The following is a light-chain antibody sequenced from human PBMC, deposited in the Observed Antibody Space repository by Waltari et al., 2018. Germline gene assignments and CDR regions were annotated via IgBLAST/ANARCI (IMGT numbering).Light chain of an antibody. J-gene: IGKJ4*01. Sequence: EIVLTQSPGTLSLSPGERAPLPCRASQSVSSNYLAWYQQKPGQAPRLLIYDASNRATGIPDRFSGSGSGTDFTLTISRLEPEDFAVYYCHQYGSSPLTFGGGTKVEIK. CDR3: HQYGSSPLT. CDR2: DAS. CDR1: QSVSSNY. V-gene: IGKV3-20*01.